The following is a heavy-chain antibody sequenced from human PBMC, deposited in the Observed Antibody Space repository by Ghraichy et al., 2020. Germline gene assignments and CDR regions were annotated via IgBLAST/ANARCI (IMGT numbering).Heavy chain of an antibody. CDR3: ARTYCSSTSCPLYYYYYMDV. CDR1: GFSLSTSGVG. V-gene: IGHV2-5*02. J-gene: IGHJ6*03. D-gene: IGHD2-2*01. CDR2: IYWDDDK. Sequence: SGPTLVKPTQTLTLTCTFSGFSLSTSGVGVGWIRQPPGKALEWLALIYWDDDKRYSPSLQSRLTITKDTSKNQVVLTMTNMDPVDTATYYCARTYCSSTSCPLYYYYYMDVWGKGTTVTVSS.